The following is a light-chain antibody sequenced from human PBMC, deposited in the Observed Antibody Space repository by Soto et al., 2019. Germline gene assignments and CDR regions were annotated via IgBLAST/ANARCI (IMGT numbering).Light chain of an antibody. CDR3: QRYGTACPWK. Sequence: ANSTGPKSLSPGEIATLSCRSIQSISSGYLAWYQQKPGQAPRPLIYGASSRATGIQDRFSGSGSETDFTLTISRLEPEDFAVYYFQRYGTACPWKSGQGTKVEI. J-gene: IGKJ1*01. CDR2: GAS. V-gene: IGKV3-20*01. CDR1: QSISSGY.